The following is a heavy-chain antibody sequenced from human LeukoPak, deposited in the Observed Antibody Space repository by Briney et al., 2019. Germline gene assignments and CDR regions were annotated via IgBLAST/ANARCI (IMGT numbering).Heavy chain of an antibody. CDR2: VKGDGRTT. CDR3: ATGHSYGYDY. CDR1: GFTLSNSW. D-gene: IGHD5-18*01. J-gene: IGHJ4*02. V-gene: IGHV3-74*01. Sequence: PGGSLRLSCAGSGFTLSNSWMGWVRQPPGKGLVWVALVKGDGRTTIYADSVKGRFTISRDNAKNTLYLQMNSLRADDSGVYYCATGHSYGYDYWGQGVLVTVSS.